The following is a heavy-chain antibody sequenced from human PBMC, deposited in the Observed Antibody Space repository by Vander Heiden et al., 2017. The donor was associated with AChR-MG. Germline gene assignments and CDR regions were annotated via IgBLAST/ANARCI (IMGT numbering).Heavy chain of an antibody. Sequence: EVQLVESGGGLVQPGGPLRLSCAASGFTLRSSGMNWVRQAPGKGLEWVSYISSSSSTIYYADSVKGRFTISRDNAKNSLYLQMNSLRDEDTAVYYCARSTHYYGSGSHDAFDIWGQGTMVTVSS. CDR3: ARSTHYYGSGSHDAFDI. CDR1: GFTLRSSG. D-gene: IGHD3-10*01. V-gene: IGHV3-48*02. CDR2: ISSSSSTI. J-gene: IGHJ3*02.